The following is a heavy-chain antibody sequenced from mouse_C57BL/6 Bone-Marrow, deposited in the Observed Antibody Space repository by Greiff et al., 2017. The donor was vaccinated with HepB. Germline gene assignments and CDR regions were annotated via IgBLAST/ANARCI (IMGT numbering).Heavy chain of an antibody. V-gene: IGHV1-15*01. Sequence: QVQLQQSGTELVKPGASVKLSCKASGYTFTSYWMHWVKQTPVHGLEWIGAIDPETGGTAYNQKFKGKAILTADKSSSTAYMELRSLTSEDSAVYYCTRCTTPFDYWGQGTTLTVSS. CDR2: IDPETGGT. J-gene: IGHJ2*01. CDR3: TRCTTPFDY. CDR1: GYTFTSYW. D-gene: IGHD1-1*01.